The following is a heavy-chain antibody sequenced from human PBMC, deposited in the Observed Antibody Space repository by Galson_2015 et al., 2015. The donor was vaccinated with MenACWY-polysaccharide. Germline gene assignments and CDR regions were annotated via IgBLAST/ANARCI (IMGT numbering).Heavy chain of an antibody. CDR1: GFTFSSYA. J-gene: IGHJ4*02. CDR3: AKDEDYYGSGSSWGY. V-gene: IGHV3-23*01. D-gene: IGHD3-10*01. Sequence: SLRLSSAASGFTFSSYAMSWVRQAPGKGLEWVSAISGSGGSTYYADSVKGRFTISRDNSKNTLYLQMNSLRAEDTAVYYCAKDEDYYGSGSSWGYWGQGTLVTVSS. CDR2: ISGSGGST.